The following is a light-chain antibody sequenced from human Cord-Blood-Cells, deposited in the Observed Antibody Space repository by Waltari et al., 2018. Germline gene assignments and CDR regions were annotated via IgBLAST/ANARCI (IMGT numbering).Light chain of an antibody. J-gene: IGKJ2*01. CDR1: QGISSY. CDR2: AAS. V-gene: IGKV1-8*01. Sequence: IQMTQSPSSLSASVGDRVTITCRASQGISSYLAWYQQKPGKAPKLLIYAASTLQSGVPSRFSGSGSGTDFTLTISCLQSEDFATYYCQQYYSYPPTFGQGTKLEIK. CDR3: QQYYSYPPT.